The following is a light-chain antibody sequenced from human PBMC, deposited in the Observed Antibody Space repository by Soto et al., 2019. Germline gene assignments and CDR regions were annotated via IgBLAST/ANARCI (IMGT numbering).Light chain of an antibody. CDR1: NIGSKL. CDR2: YDS. CDR3: QVWDSSSDIYV. V-gene: IGLV3-21*04. Sequence: SYELTQPPSVSVAPGKTASITCGGDNIGSKLVHWYRQKPGQAPMLVIFYDSDRPSGIAERFSGSNSGNTATLTISRVEGGDEADYYCQVWDSSSDIYVFGTGTKLTVL. J-gene: IGLJ1*01.